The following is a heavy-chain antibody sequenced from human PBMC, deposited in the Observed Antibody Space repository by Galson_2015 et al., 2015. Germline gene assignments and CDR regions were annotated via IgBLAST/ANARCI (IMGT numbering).Heavy chain of an antibody. CDR2: ISYDGSNK. J-gene: IGHJ6*02. CDR3: ARGGRGVVPAAPYYYYGMDV. D-gene: IGHD2-2*01. CDR1: GFTFSSYA. Sequence: SLRLSCAASGFTFSSYAMHWVRQAPGKGLEWVAVISYDGSNKYYADSVKGRFTISRDNSKNTLYLQMNSLRAEDTAVYYCARGGRGVVPAAPYYYYGMDVWGQGTTVTVSS. V-gene: IGHV3-30-3*01.